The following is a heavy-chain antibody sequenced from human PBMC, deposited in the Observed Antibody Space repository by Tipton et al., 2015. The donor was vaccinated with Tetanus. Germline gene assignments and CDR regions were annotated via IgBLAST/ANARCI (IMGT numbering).Heavy chain of an antibody. V-gene: IGHV3-74*01. CDR2: INPDGRRT. J-gene: IGHJ2*01. D-gene: IGHD3-10*01. Sequence: SLRLSCAASGFTSKSHYMHWVRQAPGKGLVWISRINPDGRRTNYADSVKGRFTISRDNAKNTVYLQMSSLRAEDTAVYYCARTSGYFRSGAYIDVWGRGTLVTVSS. CDR1: GFTSKSHY. CDR3: ARTSGYFRSGAYIDV.